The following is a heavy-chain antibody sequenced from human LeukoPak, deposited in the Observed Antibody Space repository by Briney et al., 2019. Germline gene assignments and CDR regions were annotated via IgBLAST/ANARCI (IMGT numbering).Heavy chain of an antibody. CDR2: ISSSSSYI. J-gene: IGHJ4*02. CDR1: GFTFSSYS. D-gene: IGHD7-27*01. CDR3: ARDSVGNTGVSY. V-gene: IGHV3-21*01. Sequence: GGSLRLSCAASGFTFSSYSMNWVRQAPGEGLEWVSSISSSSSYIYYADSVKGRFTISRDNAKNSLYLQMNSLRAEDTAVYYCARDSVGNTGVSYWGQGTLVTVSS.